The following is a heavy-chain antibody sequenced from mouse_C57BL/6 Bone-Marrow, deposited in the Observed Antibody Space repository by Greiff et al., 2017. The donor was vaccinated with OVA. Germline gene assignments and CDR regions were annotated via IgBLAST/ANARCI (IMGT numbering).Heavy chain of an antibody. V-gene: IGHV1-5*01. Sequence: VQLQQSGTVLARPGASVKMSCKTSGYTFTSYWMHWVKQRPGQGLEWIGAIYPGNSDTSYNQKFKGKAKLTAVTSASTAYMELSSLTNEDAAVYYGTSDGSSWYYFDYWGQGTTLTVSS. J-gene: IGHJ2*01. CDR3: TSDGSSWYYFDY. CDR2: IYPGNSDT. CDR1: GYTFTSYW. D-gene: IGHD1-1*01.